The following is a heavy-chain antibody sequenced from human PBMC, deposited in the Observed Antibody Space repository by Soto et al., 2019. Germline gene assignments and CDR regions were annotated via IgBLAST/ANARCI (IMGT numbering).Heavy chain of an antibody. J-gene: IGHJ4*02. CDR2: ISYDGSNK. D-gene: IGHD3-3*01. CDR3: AKERYDFWSGYYAY. V-gene: IGHV3-30*18. Sequence: PGGSLRLSCAASGFTFSSYGMHWVRQAPGKGLEWVAVISYDGSNKYYADSVKGRFTISRDNSKNTLYLQMNSLRAEDTAVYYCAKERYDFWSGYYAYWGQGTLVTVSS. CDR1: GFTFSSYG.